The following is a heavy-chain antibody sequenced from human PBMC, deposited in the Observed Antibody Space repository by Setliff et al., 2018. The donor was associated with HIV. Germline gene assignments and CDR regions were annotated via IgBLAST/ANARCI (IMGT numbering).Heavy chain of an antibody. V-gene: IGHV1-24*01. CDR2: FDPEDGET. CDR1: GSSFITSD. J-gene: IGHJ1*01. CDR3: ATDPGYSSTWYSESFQH. Sequence: ASVKVSCKASGSSFITSDLRRVRQAPGKGLEWMANFDPEDGETFYAQKFQGRLTMTEDTSTDTAYMELSSLRSDDTAMYYCATDPGYSSTWYSESFQHWGQGTVVTVSS. D-gene: IGHD6-13*01.